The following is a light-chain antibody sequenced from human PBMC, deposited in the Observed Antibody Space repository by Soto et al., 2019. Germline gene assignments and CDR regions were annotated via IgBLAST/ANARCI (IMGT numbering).Light chain of an antibody. J-gene: IGKJ2*01. CDR2: DVS. CDR3: QQRSNWPMYT. V-gene: IGKV3-11*01. Sequence: EIVLTQSPATLSLSPGERATLSCRASQSISTYLAWYQQKPGQPPRLLIYDVSHRATDIPARFSGSGSGTDCTLTISSLEPEDFAVYYCQQRSNWPMYTFGQGTKLEIK. CDR1: QSISTY.